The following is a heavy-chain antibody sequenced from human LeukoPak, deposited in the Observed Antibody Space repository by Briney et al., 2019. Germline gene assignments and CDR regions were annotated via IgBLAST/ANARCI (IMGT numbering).Heavy chain of an antibody. D-gene: IGHD5-24*01. V-gene: IGHV3-7*01. CDR2: IKQDGSEK. Sequence: GSLRLSCAASGFTFSSYWMSWVRQAPGKGLEWVANIKQDGSEKYYVDSVKGRFTISRDNAKNSLYPQMNSLRAEDTAVYYCARDGPRRPEMATTFDYWGQGTLVTVSS. CDR1: GFTFSSYW. J-gene: IGHJ4*02. CDR3: ARDGPRRPEMATTFDY.